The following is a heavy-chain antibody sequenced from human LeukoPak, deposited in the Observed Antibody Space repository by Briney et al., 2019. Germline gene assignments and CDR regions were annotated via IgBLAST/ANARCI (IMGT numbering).Heavy chain of an antibody. CDR2: ISAGGGST. J-gene: IGHJ4*02. D-gene: IGHD1-26*01. Sequence: GGTLRLSCAASGFTFSSYGMNWVRQAPGKGLEWVSGISAGGGSTYWADSVKGRFTIPRDNSKNTLYLQMSSLRPEDTAIYYCAKDWGSYDIDYWGRGTQVTVSS. V-gene: IGHV3-23*01. CDR3: AKDWGSYDIDY. CDR1: GFTFSSYG.